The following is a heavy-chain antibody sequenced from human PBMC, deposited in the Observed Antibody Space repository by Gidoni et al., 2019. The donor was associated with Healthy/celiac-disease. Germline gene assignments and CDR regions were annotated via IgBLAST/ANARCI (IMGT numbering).Heavy chain of an antibody. Sequence: EVQLVQSGAEVKKPGESLKISCKGSGYSFPSSWIGGVRQMPGKGLEWMGIIYPGDSETRYSPSVQGQVTISADKSISTAYLQWSSLKASDTAMYYCARRARLDYYYYYMDVWGKGTTVTVSS. CDR3: ARRARLDYYYYYMDV. J-gene: IGHJ6*03. CDR2: IYPGDSET. V-gene: IGHV5-51*01. CDR1: GYSFPSSW. D-gene: IGHD1-1*01.